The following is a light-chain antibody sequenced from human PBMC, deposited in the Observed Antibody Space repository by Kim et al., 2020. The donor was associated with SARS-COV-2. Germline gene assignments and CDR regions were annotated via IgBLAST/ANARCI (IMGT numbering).Light chain of an antibody. CDR3: QVRDTNSDHPV. J-gene: IGLJ3*02. CDR1: NSGSNS. Sequence: APGKTASITCGGNNSGSNSVHWYQQRPGQAPVLVIYYDSDRPSGIPERFSDSNSGNTATLTISRVEAGDEADYYCQVRDTNSDHPVFGGGTQLTVL. CDR2: YDS. V-gene: IGLV3-21*04.